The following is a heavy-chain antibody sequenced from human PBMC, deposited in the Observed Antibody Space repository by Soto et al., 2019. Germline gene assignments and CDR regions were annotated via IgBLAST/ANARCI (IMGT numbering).Heavy chain of an antibody. Sequence: SETLSLTCTVSGGSISSYYWSWIRQPPGKGLEWIGYIYYSGSTNYNPSLKSRVTISVDTSKNQFSLKLSSVTAADTAVYYCARGGYSYGLLTLDYWGQGTLVTVSS. CDR1: GGSISSYY. D-gene: IGHD5-18*01. J-gene: IGHJ4*02. CDR3: ARGGYSYGLLTLDY. V-gene: IGHV4-59*01. CDR2: IYYSGST.